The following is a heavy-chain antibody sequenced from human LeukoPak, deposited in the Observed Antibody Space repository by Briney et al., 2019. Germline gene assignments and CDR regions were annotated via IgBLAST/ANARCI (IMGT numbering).Heavy chain of an antibody. D-gene: IGHD4-23*01. V-gene: IGHV1-46*01. CDR1: GYTFTSYY. J-gene: IGHJ1*01. Sequence: ASVKVSCKASGYTFTSYYMHWVRQAPGQGLEWMGIINPSGGSTSYAQKFQGRVTMTRDTSTSTVYMELSSLRSEDTAAYYCAGDYGGKGYFQHWGQGTLVTVSS. CDR3: AGDYGGKGYFQH. CDR2: INPSGGST.